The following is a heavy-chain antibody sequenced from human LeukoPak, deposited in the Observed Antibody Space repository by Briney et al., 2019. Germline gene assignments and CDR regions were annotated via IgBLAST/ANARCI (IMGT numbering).Heavy chain of an antibody. CDR1: GGSFSVYY. D-gene: IGHD6-19*01. Sequence: SETLSLTCAVYGGSFSVYYWSWIRQPPGKGLEWIGEINHSGSTNYNPSLKSRVTISVDTSKNQFSLKLSSVTAADTAVYYCASSDGSGWVYPLYGMDVWGQGTTVTVSS. V-gene: IGHV4-34*01. CDR2: INHSGST. J-gene: IGHJ6*02. CDR3: ASSDGSGWVYPLYGMDV.